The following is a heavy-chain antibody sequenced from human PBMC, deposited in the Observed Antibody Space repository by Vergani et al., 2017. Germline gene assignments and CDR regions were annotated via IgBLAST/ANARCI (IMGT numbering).Heavy chain of an antibody. CDR3: ARHSTVEWLVKLGWIDP. Sequence: QLQLQESGPGLVKPSATPSLTCSVSGASIRSSNYYWGWIRQPPGKGLEWIASIYYSGSTYYNPSLKSRVTISVDTSKNQFSLQLTSVTAADTAVYFCARHSTVEWLVKLGWIDPWGQRILVTVSS. CDR2: IYYSGST. CDR1: GASIRSSNYY. V-gene: IGHV4-39*01. D-gene: IGHD6-19*01. J-gene: IGHJ5*02.